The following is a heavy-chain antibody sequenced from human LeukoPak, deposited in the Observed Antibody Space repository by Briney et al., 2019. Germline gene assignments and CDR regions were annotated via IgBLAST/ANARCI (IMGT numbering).Heavy chain of an antibody. CDR2: IYYSGNT. CDR1: GGSIRSSNYY. Sequence: PSETLSLTCTVSGGSIRSSNYYWGWVRQPPGKGLEWIGTIYYSGNTYYTPSLKSRVTISVDTSKNQFSLRLSSVTAADTAVYFCMRHEEEDGYNAKPFDFWGQGTLVTVSS. V-gene: IGHV4-39*01. J-gene: IGHJ4*02. D-gene: IGHD5-24*01. CDR3: MRHEEEDGYNAKPFDF.